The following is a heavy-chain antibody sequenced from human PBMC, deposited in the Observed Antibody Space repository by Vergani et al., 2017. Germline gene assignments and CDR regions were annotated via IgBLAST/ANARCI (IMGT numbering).Heavy chain of an antibody. Sequence: EVQLVESGGGLVKPGGSLRLSCAASGFTFSSYSMNWVRQAPGKGLEWVSAISGSGGSTYYADSVKGRFTISRDNSKNTLYLQMNSLRAEDTAVYYCAKDYYYGSGSYYNWFDPWGQGTLVTVSS. CDR1: GFTFSSYS. J-gene: IGHJ5*02. CDR3: AKDYYYGSGSYYNWFDP. CDR2: ISGSGGST. V-gene: IGHV3-23*04. D-gene: IGHD3-10*01.